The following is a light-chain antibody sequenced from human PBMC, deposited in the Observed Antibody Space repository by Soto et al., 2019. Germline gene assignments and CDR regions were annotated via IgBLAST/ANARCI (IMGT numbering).Light chain of an antibody. CDR1: SSDIGSSSR. V-gene: IGLV2-18*01. CDR3: SLWARTNTFNVI. J-gene: IGLJ2*01. CDR2: EVT. Sequence: QSALTQPPSVSGSPGQSVTISCTGTSSDIGSSSRVSWYQQPPGSAPKLIIYEVTNRPSGVPDRFSGSKSGNTASLTISGLQAEDEADYYCSLWARTNTFNVIFGGGTKLTVL.